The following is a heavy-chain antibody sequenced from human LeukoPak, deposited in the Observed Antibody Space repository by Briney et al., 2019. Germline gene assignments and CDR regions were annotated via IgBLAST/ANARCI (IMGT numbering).Heavy chain of an antibody. CDR1: GGSFSGYY. V-gene: IGHV4-34*01. CDR2: INHSGST. J-gene: IGHJ4*02. Sequence: SETLSLTCAVYGGSFSGYYWSWIRQPPGKGLEWIGEINHSGSTNHNPSLKSRVTISVDTSKNQFSLKLSSVTAADTAVYYCARVLETGGIYYFDYWGQGTLVTVSS. D-gene: IGHD2-21*02. CDR3: ARVLETGGIYYFDY.